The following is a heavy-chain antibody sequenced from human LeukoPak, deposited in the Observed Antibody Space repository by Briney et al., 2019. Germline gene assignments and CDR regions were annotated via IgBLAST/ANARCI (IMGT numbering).Heavy chain of an antibody. Sequence: GGSLRLSCAASEFTFSTYWMHWVRQAPGKGPVWVARTKGDGSSTIYADSVKGRFTISRDNSKNTLYLQTSSLRAEDTAVYYCARASTTVPNLLDHWGRGTLVTVSS. CDR1: EFTFSTYW. J-gene: IGHJ4*02. CDR3: ARASTTVPNLLDH. CDR2: TKGDGSST. D-gene: IGHD4-17*01. V-gene: IGHV3-74*01.